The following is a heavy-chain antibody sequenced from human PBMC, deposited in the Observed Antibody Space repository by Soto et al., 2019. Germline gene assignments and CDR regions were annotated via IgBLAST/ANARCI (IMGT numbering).Heavy chain of an antibody. CDR1: GGSFSGYY. D-gene: IGHD3-3*01. CDR3: ARRVPDDDFWTGYWFADQRPGGFDY. V-gene: IGHV4-34*01. J-gene: IGHJ4*02. Sequence: PSETLSLTCAVYGGSFSGYYWSWIRQPPGKGLEWIGEINHSGSTNHNPSLKSRVTISVDTSKNQFSLKLSSVTAADTAVYYCARRVPDDDFWTGYWFADQRPGGFDYWGQGTLVTVSS. CDR2: INHSGST.